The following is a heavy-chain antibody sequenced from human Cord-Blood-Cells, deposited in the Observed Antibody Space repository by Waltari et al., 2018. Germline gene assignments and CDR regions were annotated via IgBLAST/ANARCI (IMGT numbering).Heavy chain of an antibody. Sequence: EVQLLESGGVLVQPGGSRRLSCAASGFTFSSYALRCVRQAPGKGLEWVSAISGSGGSTYYADSVKGRFTISRDNSKNTLYLQMNSLRAEDTAVYYCAKDIAPGDYRYFDLWGRGTLVTVSS. D-gene: IGHD4-17*01. CDR2: ISGSGGST. CDR1: GFTFSSYA. CDR3: AKDIAPGDYRYFDL. V-gene: IGHV3-23*01. J-gene: IGHJ2*01.